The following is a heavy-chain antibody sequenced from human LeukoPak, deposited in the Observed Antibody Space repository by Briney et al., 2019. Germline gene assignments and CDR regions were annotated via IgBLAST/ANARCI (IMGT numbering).Heavy chain of an antibody. CDR2: IKHDGSEK. J-gene: IGHJ3*02. Sequence: GGSLRLSCAASGFTFSRHWMTWVRQAPGKGLEWVANIKHDGSEKNYVDSVKGRFTISRDNAKNSLYLQMNSLRAEDTAVYYCAKLLRRLAPGAFDIWGQGTMVTVSS. D-gene: IGHD2-21*02. CDR1: GFTFSRHW. CDR3: AKLLRRLAPGAFDI. V-gene: IGHV3-7*03.